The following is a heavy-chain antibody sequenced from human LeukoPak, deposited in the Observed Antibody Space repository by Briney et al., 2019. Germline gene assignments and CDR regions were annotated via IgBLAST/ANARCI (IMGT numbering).Heavy chain of an antibody. J-gene: IGHJ4*02. CDR3: AGHHPRNTVDF. CDR1: GGSFSGYY. Sequence: KSSETLSLTCAVYGGSFSGYYWSWISQPPGKGLEWMGEINHSGSTNYNPSLKSRVTISVDTSKNQFSLKLSSVTAADTAVYYCAGHHPRNTVDFWGQGTLVTVSS. CDR2: INHSGST. D-gene: IGHD2/OR15-2a*01. V-gene: IGHV4-34*01.